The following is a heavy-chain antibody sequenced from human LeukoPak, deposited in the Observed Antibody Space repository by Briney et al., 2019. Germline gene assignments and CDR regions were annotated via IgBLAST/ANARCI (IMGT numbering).Heavy chain of an antibody. V-gene: IGHV3-11*01. CDR3: ARDLSKTVTTRVYYFDY. D-gene: IGHD4-17*01. J-gene: IGHJ4*02. Sequence: PGGSLRLSCAASGFTFSDYYMSWIRQAPGKGLEWVSYISSSGSTIYYADSVKGRFTISRDNAKNSLYLQMNSLRAEDTAVYYCARDLSKTVTTRVYYFDYWGQGTLVTVSS. CDR1: GFTFSDYY. CDR2: ISSSGSTI.